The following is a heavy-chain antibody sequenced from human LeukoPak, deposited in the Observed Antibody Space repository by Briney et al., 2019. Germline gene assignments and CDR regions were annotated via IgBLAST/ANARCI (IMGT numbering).Heavy chain of an antibody. V-gene: IGHV3-13*01. CDR3: ARAVSDSSGYYHDAFDI. D-gene: IGHD3-22*01. Sequence: GGSLRLSCAASGFTFSSYDTHWVRQATGKGLEWVSAIGTAGDTYYPGSVKGRFTISRENAKNSLYLQMNRLRAGDTAVYYCARAVSDSSGYYHDAFDIWGQGTMVTVSS. CDR1: GFTFSSYD. CDR2: IGTAGDT. J-gene: IGHJ3*02.